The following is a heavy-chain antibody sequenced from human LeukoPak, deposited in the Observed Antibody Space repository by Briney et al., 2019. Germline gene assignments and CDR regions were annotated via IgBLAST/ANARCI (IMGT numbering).Heavy chain of an antibody. CDR2: ISVDGSNK. J-gene: IGHJ6*02. V-gene: IGHV3-30*14. CDR1: GFTFTNYA. CDR3: ARELPRYYSGMDV. Sequence: GGSLRLSCAASGFTFTNYAMHWVRQAPGKGLEWVAVISVDGSNKFYAGSVRGRCTISRDNAKNTLYLQMNSLRAEDTAVYYCARELPRYYSGMDVWGQGTTVTVSS.